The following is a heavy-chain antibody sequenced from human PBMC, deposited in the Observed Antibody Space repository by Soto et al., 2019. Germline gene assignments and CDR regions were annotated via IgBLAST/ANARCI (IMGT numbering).Heavy chain of an antibody. CDR2: IYYSGST. CDR3: ARDSGQRDSNHFDY. V-gene: IGHV4-31*03. CDR1: GGSISSGGYY. D-gene: IGHD2-21*02. Sequence: SETLSLTCTVSGGSISSGGYYWSWIRQHPGKGLEWIGYIYYSGSTYYNPSLKSRVTISVDTSKNQFSLKLSSVTAADTAVYYCARDSGQRDSNHFDYWGQGTLVTVSS. J-gene: IGHJ4*02.